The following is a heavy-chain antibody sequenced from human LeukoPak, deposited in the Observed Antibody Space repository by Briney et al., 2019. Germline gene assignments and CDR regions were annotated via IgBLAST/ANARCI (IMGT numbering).Heavy chain of an antibody. V-gene: IGHV1-8*01. Sequence: GASVRVSFTSAVYTFTTYDVNWGRRAAGQGREGMGWVNPNSGNTAYAQNFQGRVTMTSDTSINTAYMELSSLRSEDTAVYYCARGAWTSSFDYWGQGTLVTVSS. D-gene: IGHD6-6*01. CDR3: ARGAWTSSFDY. CDR1: VYTFTTYD. J-gene: IGHJ4*02. CDR2: VNPNSGNT.